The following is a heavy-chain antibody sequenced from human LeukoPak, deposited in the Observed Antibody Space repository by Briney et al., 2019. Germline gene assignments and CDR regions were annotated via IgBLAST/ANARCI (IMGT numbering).Heavy chain of an antibody. J-gene: IGHJ5*02. CDR1: GGSFSHYY. V-gene: IGHV4-34*01. CDR3: ARAYHSSWYLNWFDP. CDR2: INHSGSS. Sequence: SETLSLTCAVYGGSFSHYYWSWIRQPPGKGLEWIGEINHSGSSKYNPSLKSRVTISVDTSKNQFSLKLTSVTAADTAVYYCARAYHSSWYLNWFDPWGQGTLVTVSS. D-gene: IGHD6-13*01.